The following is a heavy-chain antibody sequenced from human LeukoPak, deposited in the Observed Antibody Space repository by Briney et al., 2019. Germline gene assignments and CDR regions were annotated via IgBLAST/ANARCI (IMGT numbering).Heavy chain of an antibody. D-gene: IGHD4-17*01. CDR3: ARNRYLFTGDYVPAHYAFAI. Sequence: SVKVSCKASGGTFSSYAISWVRQAPGQGLEWMGGIIPIFGTANYAQKFQGRVTITADESTSTAYMELSSLRSEDTAVYYCARNRYLFTGDYVPAHYAFAIWGQGTMVTVSS. J-gene: IGHJ3*02. CDR1: GGTFSSYA. CDR2: IIPIFGTA. V-gene: IGHV1-69*13.